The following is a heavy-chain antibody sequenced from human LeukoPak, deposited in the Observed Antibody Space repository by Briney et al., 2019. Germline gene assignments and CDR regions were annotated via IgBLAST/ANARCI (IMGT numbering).Heavy chain of an antibody. CDR1: GFTFSSYG. J-gene: IGHJ4*02. CDR3: AKDGEPGTTSGAYFDY. V-gene: IGHV3-30*02. Sequence: GGSLRLSCAASGFTFSSYGMHCVRQAPGKGLGWVSFIRYDRSNKYYADSVKGRFTISRDNSKNTLYLQMNSLRAEDTAVYYCAKDGEPGTTSGAYFDYWGQGTLVTVSS. D-gene: IGHD1-7*01. CDR2: IRYDRSNK.